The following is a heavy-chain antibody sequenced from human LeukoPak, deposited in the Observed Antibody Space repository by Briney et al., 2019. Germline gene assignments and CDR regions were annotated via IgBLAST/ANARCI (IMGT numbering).Heavy chain of an antibody. CDR2: IYYSGST. J-gene: IGHJ4*02. V-gene: IGHV4-59*01. CDR3: AGADSSGHVGY. Sequence: SETLSLTCTVSGGSISSYYWSWIRQPPGKGLEWIGYIYYSGSTNYNPSLKSRVTISVDTSKNQFSLKLSSVTAADTAVYYCAGADSSGHVGYWGQGTLVTVSS. CDR1: GGSISSYY. D-gene: IGHD3-22*01.